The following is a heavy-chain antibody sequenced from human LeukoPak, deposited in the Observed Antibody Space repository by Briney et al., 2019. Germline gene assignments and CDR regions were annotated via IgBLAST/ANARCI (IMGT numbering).Heavy chain of an antibody. D-gene: IGHD3-22*01. CDR3: VGEDNSSGYRPFDI. V-gene: IGHV1-2*06. J-gene: IGHJ3*02. CDR1: GYTFTGYY. CDR2: INPNNGGT. Sequence: ASVKVSCKASGYTFTGYYIHWVRQAPGQGLEWMGRINPNNGGTNYAQKFQGRVTMTRDMSMSTAYMELSRLRSVDTAVYYCVGEDNSSGYRPFDIWGQGIMVTVPS.